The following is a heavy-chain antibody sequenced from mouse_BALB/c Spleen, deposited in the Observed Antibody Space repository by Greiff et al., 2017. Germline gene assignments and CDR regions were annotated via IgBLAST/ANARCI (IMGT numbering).Heavy chain of an antibody. CDR3: ARVRTGTYYFDY. V-gene: IGHV2-9*02. D-gene: IGHD4-1*01. CDR1: GFSLTSYG. CDR2: IWAGGST. J-gene: IGHJ2*01. Sequence: QVQLKESGPGLVAPSQSLSITCTVSGFSLTSYGVHWVRQPPGKGLEWLGVIWAGGSTNYNSALMSRLSISKDNSKSQVFLKMNSLQTDDTARYYCARVRTGTYYFDYWGQGTTLTVSS.